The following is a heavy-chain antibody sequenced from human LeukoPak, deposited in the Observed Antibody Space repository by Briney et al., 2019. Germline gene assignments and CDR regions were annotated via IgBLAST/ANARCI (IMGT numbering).Heavy chain of an antibody. CDR2: FDPEDGET. D-gene: IGHD6-13*01. J-gene: IGHJ4*02. CDR1: GYTLTELS. Sequence: GASVKVTCKVSGYTLTELSMHWVRQAPGKGLEWMGGFDPEDGETIYAQKFQGRVTMTEDTSTDTAYMELSSLRSEDTAVYYCATAYSSSWYNFDYWGQGTLVTVSS. V-gene: IGHV1-24*01. CDR3: ATAYSSSWYNFDY.